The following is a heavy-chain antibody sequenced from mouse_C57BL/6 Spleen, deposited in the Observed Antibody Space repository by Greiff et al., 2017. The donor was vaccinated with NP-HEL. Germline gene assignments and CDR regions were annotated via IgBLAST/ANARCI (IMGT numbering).Heavy chain of an antibody. CDR3: AREGRDYAMDY. V-gene: IGHV1-64*01. CDR1: GYTFTSYW. D-gene: IGHD3-3*01. Sequence: VKLQQPGAELVKPGASVKLSCKASGYTFTSYWMHWVKQRPGQGLEWIGMIHPNSGSTNYNEKFKSKATLTVDKSSSTAYMQLSSLTSEDSAVYYCAREGRDYAMDYWGQGTSVTVSS. J-gene: IGHJ4*01. CDR2: IHPNSGST.